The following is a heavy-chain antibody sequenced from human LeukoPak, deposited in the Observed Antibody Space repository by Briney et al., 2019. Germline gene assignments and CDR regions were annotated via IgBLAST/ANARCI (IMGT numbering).Heavy chain of an antibody. CDR3: AMSPSGRYDY. CDR2: IYYTGST. J-gene: IGHJ4*02. CDR1: GGSVSNSNHY. D-gene: IGHD1-26*01. Sequence: SETLSLTCSVFGGSVSNSNHYWAWIRQPPGKGLEWIGSIYYTGSTNYNPSLGSRVTMSVDTSKNQFSLKLNSLAAADTAVYYCAMSPSGRYDYWGQGTLVTVSS. V-gene: IGHV4-39*01.